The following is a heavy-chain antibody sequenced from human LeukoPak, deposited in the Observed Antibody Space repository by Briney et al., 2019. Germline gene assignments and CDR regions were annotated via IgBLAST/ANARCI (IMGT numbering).Heavy chain of an antibody. CDR1: GGSISSGDYY. J-gene: IGHJ5*02. D-gene: IGHD2-2*01. V-gene: IGHV4-30-4*08. CDR2: IYYSEST. CDR3: ARVVPAAIEFGWFDP. Sequence: SETLSLTCTVSGGSISSGDYYWSWIRQPPGKGLEWIGYIYYSESTYYNPSLKSRVTISVDTSKNQFSLKLSSVTAADTAVYYCARVVPAAIEFGWFDPWGQGTLVTVSS.